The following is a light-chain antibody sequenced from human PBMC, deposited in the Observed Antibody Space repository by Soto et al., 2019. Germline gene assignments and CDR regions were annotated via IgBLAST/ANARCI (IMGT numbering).Light chain of an antibody. J-gene: IGKJ5*01. CDR2: GAS. CDR3: QKYGSSSIT. Sequence: EIVLTQSPGTLSLSPGERATVSCRASQSVSSSYLAWYQQKPGQAPRLLIYGASSRATGIPDRFSGSGSGTDLTLTISRLEPEDFAVYYCQKYGSSSITFGQGTRLEIK. CDR1: QSVSSSY. V-gene: IGKV3-20*01.